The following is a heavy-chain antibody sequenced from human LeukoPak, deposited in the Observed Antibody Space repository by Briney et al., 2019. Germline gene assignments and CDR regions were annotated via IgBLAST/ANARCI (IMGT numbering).Heavy chain of an antibody. CDR2: ISAYNGNT. CDR1: GYTFTSYG. V-gene: IGHV1-18*01. J-gene: IGHJ4*02. CDR3: ARDGVVPAATVPDY. Sequence: ASVNVSCKASGYTFTSYGISWVRQAPGQGLEWMGWISAYNGNTNYEQKLQGRVTMTTDTSTSTAYMELRSLRSDDTAVYYCARDGVVPAATVPDYWGQGTLVTVSS. D-gene: IGHD2-2*01.